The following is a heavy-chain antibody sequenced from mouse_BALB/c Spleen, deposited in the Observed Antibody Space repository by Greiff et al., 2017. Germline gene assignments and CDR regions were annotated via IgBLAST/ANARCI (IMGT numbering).Heavy chain of an antibody. CDR1: GFTFTDYY. J-gene: IGHJ3*01. CDR2: IRNKANGYTT. V-gene: IGHV7-3*02. CDR3: ARVGDYGSSSWFAY. D-gene: IGHD1-1*01. Sequence: EVKLMESGGGLVQPGGSLRLSCATSGFTFTDYYMSWVRQPPGKALEWLGFIRNKANGYTTEYSASVKGRFTISRDNSQSILYLQMNTLRAEDSATYYCARVGDYGSSSWFAYWGQGTLVTVSA.